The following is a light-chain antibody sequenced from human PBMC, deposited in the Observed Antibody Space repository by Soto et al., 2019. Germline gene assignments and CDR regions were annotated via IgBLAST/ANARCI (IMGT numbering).Light chain of an antibody. Sequence: EIVLTQSPGTLSLSPGERATLSCRASHSVSSSYLAWYQQKPGQAPRLLIYGASSRATGIPDRFSGSGSGTDFTLTISSLEPEDFAVYYCQQYGSSPWTFGQGTKVDI. CDR1: HSVSSSY. V-gene: IGKV3-20*01. CDR3: QQYGSSPWT. CDR2: GAS. J-gene: IGKJ1*01.